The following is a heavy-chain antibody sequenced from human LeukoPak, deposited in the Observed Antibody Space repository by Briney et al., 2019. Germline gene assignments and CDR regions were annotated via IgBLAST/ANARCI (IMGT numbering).Heavy chain of an antibody. J-gene: IGHJ3*02. CDR2: INHSGST. CDR1: GGSFSGYY. Sequence: SETLSLTCAVYGGSFSGYYWSWIRQPPGKGLEWIGEINHSGSTNYNPSLKSRVTISVDTSKNQFSLKLSSVTAADMAVYYCASPYDSSGYYAFDIWGQGTMVTVSS. V-gene: IGHV4-34*01. D-gene: IGHD3-22*01. CDR3: ASPYDSSGYYAFDI.